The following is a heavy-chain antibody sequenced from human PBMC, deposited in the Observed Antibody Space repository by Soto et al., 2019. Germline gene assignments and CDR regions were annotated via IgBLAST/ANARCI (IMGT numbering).Heavy chain of an antibody. CDR2: IRSNTNYI. CDR1: WFTLTVYS. CDR3: ARESEDLTSNFDY. J-gene: IGHJ4*02. Sequence: RGSMRLSSAASWFTLTVYSVDWVRQYPGKGLEWVSTIRSNTNYIYYGDSMKGRFTISRDNAKNSLYLEMNSLRAEDTAVYYCARESEDLTSNFDYWGQATLVTVSS. V-gene: IGHV3-21*06.